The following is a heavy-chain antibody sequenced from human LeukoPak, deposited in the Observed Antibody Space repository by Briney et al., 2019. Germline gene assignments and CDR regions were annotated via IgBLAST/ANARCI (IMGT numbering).Heavy chain of an antibody. CDR2: LNKDGGLQ. Sequence: GGSLRLSWAASGXTFSTSWVTWVRQAPGKGLEWVANLNKDGGLQYYGDSVKGRFTISRDNSNNTLYLQMNSVRAEDTAVYYCAKGRRGSSYVRYFDTWGQGTLVTVSS. V-gene: IGHV3-7*02. D-gene: IGHD3-22*01. CDR3: AKGRRGSSYVRYFDT. J-gene: IGHJ1*01. CDR1: GXTFSTSW.